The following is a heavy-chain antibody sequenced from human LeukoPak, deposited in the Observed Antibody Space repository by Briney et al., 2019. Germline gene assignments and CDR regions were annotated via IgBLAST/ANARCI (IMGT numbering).Heavy chain of an antibody. CDR1: GFTFSSYW. V-gene: IGHV3-7*05. CDR2: IKQDGSEK. Sequence: HPGGSLRLSCAASGFTFSSYWMNWVRQAPGKGLEWVANIKQDGSEKYYVDSVKGRFTISRDNAKNSVYFQMNSLRAEDTAVYYCAGGQGWLADHWGQGTLVTVSS. J-gene: IGHJ5*02. CDR3: AGGQGWLADH. D-gene: IGHD6-19*01.